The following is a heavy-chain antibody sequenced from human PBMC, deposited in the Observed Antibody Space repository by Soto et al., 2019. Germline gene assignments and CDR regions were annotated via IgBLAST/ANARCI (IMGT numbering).Heavy chain of an antibody. D-gene: IGHD6-19*01. CDR2: IKSKTDGGTA. CDR3: TTGSSSTSWHPYSSGWYYGPGYYYYGMDV. V-gene: IGHV3-15*07. CDR1: GFTFTTAW. J-gene: IGHJ6*02. Sequence: PEGSLRLSCAASGFTFTTAWINWVRQAPGKGLEWVGRIKSKTDGGTADFAAPVRGRFAISRDDSKNTLYLQMNSLKTEDTAVYYCTTGSSSTSWHPYSSGWYYGPGYYYYGMDVWGQGTTVTVSS.